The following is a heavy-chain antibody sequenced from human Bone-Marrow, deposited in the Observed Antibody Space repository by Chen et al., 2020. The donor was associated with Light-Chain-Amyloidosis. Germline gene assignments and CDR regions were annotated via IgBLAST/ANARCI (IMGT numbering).Heavy chain of an antibody. Sequence: QVQLQESGPGLVKTSQTLSLTCTVSGGSISSGDSYWSWIRQSPGKGLEWIGCISKSGTSYHNPSLASRLTMSVDRSENQFSLKLSSVTAADTAVYYCARNSFESDDYYYYGILDYWGQGTLVTVSS. CDR1: GGSISSGDSY. V-gene: IGHV4-30-4*01. D-gene: IGHD3-22*01. CDR2: ISKSGTS. CDR3: ARNSFESDDYYYYGILDY. J-gene: IGHJ4*02.